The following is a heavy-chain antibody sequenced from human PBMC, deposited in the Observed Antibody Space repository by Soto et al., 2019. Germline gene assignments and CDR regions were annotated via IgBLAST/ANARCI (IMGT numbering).Heavy chain of an antibody. CDR2: IYPGDSDT. CDR3: ARHGHSGSYYNWFDP. D-gene: IGHD1-26*01. CDR1: GYSFTSYW. J-gene: IGHJ5*02. Sequence: GESLKISCKGSGYSFTSYWIGWVRQMPGKGLEWVGIIYPGDSDTRYSPSFQGQVTISADKSISTAYLQWSSLKASDTAMYYCARHGHSGSYYNWFDPWGQGTLVTVSS. V-gene: IGHV5-51*01.